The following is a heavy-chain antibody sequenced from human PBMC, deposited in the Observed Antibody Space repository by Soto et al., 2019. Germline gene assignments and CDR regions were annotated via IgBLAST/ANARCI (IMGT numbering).Heavy chain of an antibody. V-gene: IGHV4-31*03. D-gene: IGHD2-15*01. CDR3: ARGSVVAATLFDY. CDR2: IYYSGST. CDR1: GGSISSGGYY. Sequence: QVQLQESGPGLVKPSQTLSLTCTVSGGSISSGGYYWSWIRQHPGKGLEWIGYIYYSGSTYYHPSLKSRVIISVDTSMHQFSLKLSSVTAADTAVYYCARGSVVAATLFDYWGQGTIVTVSS. J-gene: IGHJ4*02.